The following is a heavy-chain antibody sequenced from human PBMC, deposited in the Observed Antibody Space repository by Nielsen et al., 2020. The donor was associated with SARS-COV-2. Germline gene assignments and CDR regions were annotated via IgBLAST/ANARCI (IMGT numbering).Heavy chain of an antibody. J-gene: IGHJ6*02. CDR3: ARGMTTVTFPLYYYYGMDV. D-gene: IGHD4-11*01. CDR1: GLTFSSYE. Sequence: GGSLRLSCAASGLTFSSYEMNWVRQAPGKGLEWVSYISSSGSTIYYADSVKGRFTISRDNAKNSLYLQMNSLRAEDTAVYYCARGMTTVTFPLYYYYGMDVWGQGTTVTVSS. V-gene: IGHV3-48*03. CDR2: ISSSGSTI.